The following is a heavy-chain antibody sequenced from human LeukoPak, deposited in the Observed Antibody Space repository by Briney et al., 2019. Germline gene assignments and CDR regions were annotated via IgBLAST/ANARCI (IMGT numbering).Heavy chain of an antibody. CDR1: GGSINYYY. CDR2: IYYSGST. Sequence: SETLSLACTVSGGSINYYYWSWIRQPPGKGLEWIGYIYYSGSTYYNPSLKSRVTISVDTSKNQFSLKLSSVTAADTAVYSCARSIIGTRSKFDYWGQGTLVTVSS. J-gene: IGHJ4*02. D-gene: IGHD1/OR15-1a*01. V-gene: IGHV4-59*08. CDR3: ARSIIGTRSKFDY.